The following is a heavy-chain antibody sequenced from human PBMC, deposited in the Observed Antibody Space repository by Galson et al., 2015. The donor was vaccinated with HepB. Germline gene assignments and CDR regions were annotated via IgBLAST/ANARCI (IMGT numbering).Heavy chain of an antibody. D-gene: IGHD3-10*01. Sequence: SLRLSCAASGFTFSAYGMHWVRQAPGKGLEWVAVIWFDGSKKKCADSVKGRFTISRDNSKNTLSLQMNSLRAEDTAVYYCARDPGSGSYSFYYYYVMDVWGQGTTVTVSS. J-gene: IGHJ6*02. V-gene: IGHV3-33*01. CDR2: IWFDGSKK. CDR3: ARDPGSGSYSFYYYYVMDV. CDR1: GFTFSAYG.